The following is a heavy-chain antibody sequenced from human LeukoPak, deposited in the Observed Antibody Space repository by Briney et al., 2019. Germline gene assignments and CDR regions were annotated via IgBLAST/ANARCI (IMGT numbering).Heavy chain of an antibody. D-gene: IGHD3-3*01. CDR1: GGTFSSYA. CDR3: ARGGITIFGVARGDWFDP. J-gene: IGHJ5*02. CDR2: IIPIFDTI. Sequence: GASVKVSCKASGGTFSSYAISWVRQAPGQGLEWMGGIIPIFDTINYAQNLQGRVTITADKSTSTAYMELSSLRSDDTALYYCARGGITIFGVARGDWFDPWGQGTLVTVSS. V-gene: IGHV1-69*06.